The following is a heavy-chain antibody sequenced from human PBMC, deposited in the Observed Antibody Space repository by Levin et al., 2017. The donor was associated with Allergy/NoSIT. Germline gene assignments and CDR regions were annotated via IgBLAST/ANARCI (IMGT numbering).Heavy chain of an antibody. CDR2: IYHSGST. Sequence: SLTLSLPCAVSGYSISSGYYWGWIRQPPGKGLEWIGSIYHSGSTYYNPSLKSRVTISVDTSKKQFSLKLSSVTAADTAVYYCARDMAASGSGYFDYWGQGTLVTVSS. D-gene: IGHD6-19*01. V-gene: IGHV4-38-2*02. CDR1: GYSISSGYY. CDR3: ARDMAASGSGYFDY. J-gene: IGHJ4*02.